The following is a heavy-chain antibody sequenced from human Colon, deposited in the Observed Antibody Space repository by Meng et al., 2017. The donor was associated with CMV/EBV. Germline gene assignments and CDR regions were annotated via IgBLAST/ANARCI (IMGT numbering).Heavy chain of an antibody. V-gene: IGHV1-8*01. D-gene: IGHD3/OR15-3a*01. CDR1: GYTFTSNA. CDR2: MKPNSGDT. J-gene: IGHJ4*02. Sequence: QVQLVQSGAGVKKPGASVKVSCKASGYTFTSNAINWVRQATGQGLEWMGWMKPNSGDTGYAPNFQGRITMTRNTSINTAYMELRSLTNEDTAIYYCARGIPDFWGQGTLVTVSS. CDR3: ARGIPDF.